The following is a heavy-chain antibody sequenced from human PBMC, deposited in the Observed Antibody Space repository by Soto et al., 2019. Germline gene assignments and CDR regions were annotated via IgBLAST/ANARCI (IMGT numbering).Heavy chain of an antibody. CDR1: GLDFGVYP. CDR3: ATEPFDY. CDR2: IGARGFPI. J-gene: IGHJ4*02. Sequence: EVQLVASGGGVMQPGGSLRLSCAASGLDFGVYPMNWVRQAPGKGLEWVSYIGARGFPIYYADSVRGRFAMSRDNANNSVFLQMDSLRAEDTAQYFCATEPFDYWGRGALVTVSS. V-gene: IGHV3-48*04.